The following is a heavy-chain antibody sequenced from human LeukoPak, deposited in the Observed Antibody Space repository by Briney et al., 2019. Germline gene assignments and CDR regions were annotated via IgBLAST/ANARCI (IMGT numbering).Heavy chain of an antibody. CDR3: ARVETMIAVNDY. J-gene: IGHJ4*02. D-gene: IGHD3-22*01. V-gene: IGHV3-72*01. CDR2: TRNKANSYTT. CDR1: GFTFSDHY. Sequence: PGGSLRLSCAASGFTFSDHYMDWVRQAPGKGLEWVGRTRNKANSYTTEYAASVKGRFTISRDDSKNSLYLQMNSLKTEDTAVYYCARVETMIAVNDYWGQGTLVTVSS.